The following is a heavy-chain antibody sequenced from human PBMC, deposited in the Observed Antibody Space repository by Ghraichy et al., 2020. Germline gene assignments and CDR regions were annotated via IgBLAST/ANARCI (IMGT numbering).Heavy chain of an antibody. V-gene: IGHV3-48*02. Sequence: LSLTCAASGFTFSNYDMIWVRQAPGKGLEWVSYISTSSSRTYYADSLKGRFTISRDNAKNTLYLHMNSLRDEDTAVYYCARVSVLWLDAFDFWGQGTMVTVSS. CDR1: GFTFSNYD. CDR3: ARVSVLWLDAFDF. CDR2: ISTSSSRT. J-gene: IGHJ3*01. D-gene: IGHD2-21*01.